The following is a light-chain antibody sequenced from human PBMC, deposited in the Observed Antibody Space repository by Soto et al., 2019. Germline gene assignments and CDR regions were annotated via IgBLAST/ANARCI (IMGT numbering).Light chain of an antibody. V-gene: IGLV2-23*01. CDR1: SSDVGSYYL. Sequence: QSALTQPASVSGSPGQSITISCTGTSSDVGSYYLVSWYQQHPGKAPKLMIYEDNKRPSGVSNRFSGSKSGNTASLTISGRQDEDEAQYYCCSYAPISTVVFGGGTKLTVL. J-gene: IGLJ3*02. CDR2: EDN. CDR3: CSYAPISTVV.